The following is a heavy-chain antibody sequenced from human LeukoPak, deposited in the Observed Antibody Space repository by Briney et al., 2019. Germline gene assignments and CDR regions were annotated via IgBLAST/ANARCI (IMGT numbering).Heavy chain of an antibody. D-gene: IGHD6-13*01. Sequence: GGSLRLSCAASGSTFDDYAMHWVRQAPGKGLELVSGISWNSGSIGYADSVKGRFTISRDNAKNSLYLQMNSLRAEDTALYYCAKDKAHSLAAAGGIDYWGQGTLVTVSS. V-gene: IGHV3-9*01. CDR1: GSTFDDYA. CDR3: AKDKAHSLAAAGGIDY. CDR2: ISWNSGSI. J-gene: IGHJ4*02.